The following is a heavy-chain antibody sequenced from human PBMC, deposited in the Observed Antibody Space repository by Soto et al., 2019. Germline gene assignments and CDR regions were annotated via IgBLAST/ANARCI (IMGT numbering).Heavy chain of an antibody. D-gene: IGHD3-3*01. J-gene: IGHJ6*02. CDR1: GYTFNNYG. CDR2: ISPYNSHNGDT. Sequence: ASVKVSCKTSGYTFNNYGINWVRQAPGQGLEWVGWISPYNSHNGDTKYAQMLQGRVTMTTDTSTSTAYMELRSLRSDDTAVYYCAREIRITIFGVPMRAYYYGMDVWGQGTTVTVSS. V-gene: IGHV1-18*04. CDR3: AREIRITIFGVPMRAYYYGMDV.